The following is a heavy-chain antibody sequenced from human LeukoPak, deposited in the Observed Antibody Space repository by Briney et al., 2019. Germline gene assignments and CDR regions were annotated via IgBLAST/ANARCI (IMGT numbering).Heavy chain of an antibody. CDR1: GFTFSSYW. CDR2: IKQDGSEK. Sequence: GGSLRLSCAASGFTFSSYWMSWVRQAPGKGLEWVANIKQDGSEKYYVDSVKGRFTISRDNAKNSLYLEMNSLRAEDTAVYYCVRERTNYYDSSGYYWGQGTLVTASS. D-gene: IGHD3-22*01. V-gene: IGHV3-7*05. CDR3: VRERTNYYDSSGYY. J-gene: IGHJ4*02.